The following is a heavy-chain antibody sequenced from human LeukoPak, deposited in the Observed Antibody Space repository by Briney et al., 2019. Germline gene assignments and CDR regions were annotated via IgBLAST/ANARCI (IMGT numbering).Heavy chain of an antibody. CDR1: GFTFSSYA. CDR3: AKSRGGFQNGNDY. CDR2: ISGSGGST. Sequence: GGSLRLSCAASGFTFSSYAMSWVRQAPGKGLEWVSAISGSGGSTYYADSVKGRFTISRDNSKNTLYLQMNSPRAEDTAVCYCAKSRGGFQNGNDYWGQGTLVTVSS. J-gene: IGHJ4*02. V-gene: IGHV3-23*01. D-gene: IGHD3-16*01.